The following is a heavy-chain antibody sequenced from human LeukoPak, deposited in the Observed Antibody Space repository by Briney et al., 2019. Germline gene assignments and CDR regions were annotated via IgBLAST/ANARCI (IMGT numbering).Heavy chain of an antibody. V-gene: IGHV1-24*01. CDR1: GYTLTELS. D-gene: IGHD1-26*01. J-gene: IGHJ5*02. CDR3: ATGPKWELLEPANWFDP. CDR2: FDPEDGET. Sequence: ASVKVSCKVSGYTLTELSMHWVRQAPGKGLEWMGGFDPEDGETIYAQKFQGRVTMTEDTSTDTAYMELSSLRSEDTAVYYCATGPKWELLEPANWFDPWGQGTLVTVSS.